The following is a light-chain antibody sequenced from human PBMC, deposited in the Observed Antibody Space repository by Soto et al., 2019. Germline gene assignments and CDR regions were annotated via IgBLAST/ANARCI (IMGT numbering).Light chain of an antibody. Sequence: QSALTQPASVSGSPGQSITTSCTGTSSDVGGYNYVSWYQQHPGKAPKLLIYDVSNRPSGASNRFSGSKSGNTASLTISGLQAEDEADYYCSSYTGSTTLHYVFGTGTKVTV. CDR1: SSDVGGYNY. CDR3: SSYTGSTTLHYV. J-gene: IGLJ1*01. V-gene: IGLV2-14*01. CDR2: DVS.